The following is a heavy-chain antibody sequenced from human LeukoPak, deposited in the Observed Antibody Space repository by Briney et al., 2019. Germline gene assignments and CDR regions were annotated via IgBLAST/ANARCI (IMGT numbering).Heavy chain of an antibody. CDR3: STNRPHCSGGSCSDY. CDR1: GFTFSNAW. D-gene: IGHD2-15*01. V-gene: IGHV3-15*05. J-gene: IGHJ4*02. Sequence: GGSLRLSCVASGFTFSNAWMSWLRQAPGKGLEWVGRIKSETDGGTTAYAAPVKGRFTISRDDSENTLYLQMNSLKTEDTALYYCSTNRPHCSGGSCSDYWGQGTLVTVSS. CDR2: IKSETDGGTT.